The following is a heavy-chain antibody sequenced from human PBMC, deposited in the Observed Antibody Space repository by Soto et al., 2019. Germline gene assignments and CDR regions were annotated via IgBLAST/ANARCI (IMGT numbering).Heavy chain of an antibody. Sequence: QVQLVQSGPEVKRPGSSVKISCKASGFSSSTYAFSWVRRAPGQGLEWMGLISADSGDPRYAQQFQGRVAMTTDTSTRTAYMERRGLKYADTAVYYCGVSAGLDFWGQGTRVTVSS. CDR1: GFSSSTYA. V-gene: IGHV1-18*01. J-gene: IGHJ4*02. CDR3: GVSAGLDF. CDR2: ISADSGDP. D-gene: IGHD6-13*01.